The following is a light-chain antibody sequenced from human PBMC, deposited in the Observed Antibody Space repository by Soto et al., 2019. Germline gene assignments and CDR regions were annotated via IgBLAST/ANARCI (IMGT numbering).Light chain of an antibody. V-gene: IGKV3-20*01. CDR1: QSVSNNY. Sequence: EIVLTQSPGTLSLSPGERATLSCRASQSVSNNYLAWYQQKPGQAPRLLIYAASSRATGIPDRSSGSGSGTDFTLTISRLEPEDFAVYYCQQYGSPPATFGQGTRLEI. CDR2: AAS. CDR3: QQYGSPPAT. J-gene: IGKJ5*01.